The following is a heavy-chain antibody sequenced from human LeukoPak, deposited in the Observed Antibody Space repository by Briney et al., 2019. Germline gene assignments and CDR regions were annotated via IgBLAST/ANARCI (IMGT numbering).Heavy chain of an antibody. Sequence: TGGSLRLSCAASGFTFNNAWMNWVRQAPGKGLEWVGRIKSKNVGGTTDYAAPVKGRFTISRDDSKNTVYLQMDSLKIEDTAVYYCTSHAAFDPWGQGTLVTVSS. CDR2: IKSKNVGGTT. V-gene: IGHV3-15*01. CDR1: GFTFNNAW. CDR3: TSHAAFDP. J-gene: IGHJ5*02.